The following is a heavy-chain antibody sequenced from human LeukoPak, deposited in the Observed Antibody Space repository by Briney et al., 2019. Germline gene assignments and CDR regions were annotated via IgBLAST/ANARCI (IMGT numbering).Heavy chain of an antibody. V-gene: IGHV4-34*01. CDR1: GGSFNAYY. D-gene: IGHD3-3*01. J-gene: IGHJ4*02. CDR2: INHSGST. Sequence: PSETLSLTCAVFGGSFNAYYWNWIRQPPGKGLEWIGDINHSGSTNYNPSLKSRVTISADTSKNQFTLKLSSVTAADTAVYYCASGYDFWSGYYSGDYWGQGTLVTVSP. CDR3: ASGYDFWSGYYSGDY.